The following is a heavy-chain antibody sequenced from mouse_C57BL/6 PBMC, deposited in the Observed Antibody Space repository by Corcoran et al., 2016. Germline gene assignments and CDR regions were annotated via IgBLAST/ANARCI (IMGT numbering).Heavy chain of an antibody. Sequence: QVLLQQSGPELVKPGASVKISGKASGYSFTSYYIHWVKQRPGQGLEWIGWIYPGSGNTKYNEKFKGKATLTADTSSSTAYMQLSSLTSEDSAVYYCARITTVVAPYYAMDYWGQGTSVTVSS. D-gene: IGHD1-1*01. CDR1: GYSFTSYY. CDR3: ARITTVVAPYYAMDY. J-gene: IGHJ4*01. CDR2: IYPGSGNT. V-gene: IGHV1-66*01.